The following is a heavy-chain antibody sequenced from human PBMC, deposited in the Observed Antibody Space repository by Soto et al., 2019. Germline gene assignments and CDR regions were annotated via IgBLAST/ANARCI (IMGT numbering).Heavy chain of an antibody. D-gene: IGHD5-12*01. Sequence: GGSLRLSCAASGFTLSSYWMSWVRQAPGKGLEWVANIKQDGSEKYYVDSVKGRFTISRDNAKNSLYLQMNSLRAEDTAVYYCARDQVATITDYGMDVWGQGTTVTVSS. CDR1: GFTLSSYW. J-gene: IGHJ6*02. V-gene: IGHV3-7*01. CDR2: IKQDGSEK. CDR3: ARDQVATITDYGMDV.